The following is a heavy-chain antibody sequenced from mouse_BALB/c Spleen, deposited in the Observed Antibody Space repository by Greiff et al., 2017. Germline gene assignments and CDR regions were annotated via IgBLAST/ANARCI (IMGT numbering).Heavy chain of an antibody. CDR3: AKKGPYYAMDD. V-gene: IGHV5-17*02. CDR1: GFTFSSFG. Sequence: EVMLVESGGGLVQPGGSRKLSCAASGFTFSSFGMHWVRQAPEKGLEWVAYISSGSSTSYYADTVKGRFTISRDNPKNTLFLRMTSLRSEDTAMYYCAKKGPYYAMDDWGQGTSVTVSS. J-gene: IGHJ4*01. D-gene: IGHD3-3*01. CDR2: ISSGSSTS.